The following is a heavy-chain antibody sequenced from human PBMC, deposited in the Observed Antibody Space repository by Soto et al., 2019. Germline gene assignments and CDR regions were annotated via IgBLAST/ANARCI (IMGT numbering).Heavy chain of an antibody. CDR3: AKDTLYYDFRGSSFTFDY. CDR2: ISWNSGSI. J-gene: IGHJ4*02. CDR1: GFTFDDYA. V-gene: IGHV3-9*01. D-gene: IGHD3-3*01. Sequence: EVQLVESGGGLVQPGRSLRLSCAASGFTFDDYAMHWVRQAPGKGLEWVSGISWNSGSIGYADSVKGRFTISRDNAKNSLYLQMNSLRAEDTALYYCAKDTLYYDFRGSSFTFDYWGQGTLVTVSS.